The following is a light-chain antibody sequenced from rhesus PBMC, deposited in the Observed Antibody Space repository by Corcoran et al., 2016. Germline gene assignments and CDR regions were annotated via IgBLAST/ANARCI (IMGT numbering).Light chain of an antibody. J-gene: IGKJ3*01. CDR2: KAS. CDR3: LQYSSRPFP. V-gene: IGKV1-21*01. CDR1: QGFSSW. Sequence: DIQMTQSPSFRSASVGDRVTITCRASQGFSSWLAWYQQKPGKAPKLLIYKASSLQSGVPSRFSGSGSGTDFTLTNSSLLPGDFATYCCLQYSSRPFPFGPGTKLDI.